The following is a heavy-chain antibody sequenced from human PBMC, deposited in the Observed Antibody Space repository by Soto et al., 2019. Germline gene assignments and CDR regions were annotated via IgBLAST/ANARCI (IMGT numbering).Heavy chain of an antibody. CDR3: AKGRKGYHDSNGGPWTFDV. CDR2: ISGSTATI. Sequence: EVQLLESGGGLVQPGGSLRLSCTASGFSFSSYAMSWVRQAPGKGLEWVSVISGSTATIHYADSVKGRFTISRDNSKNTLYLQMNSLRAEDTAVYYCAKGRKGYHDSNGGPWTFDVWGQGTMVTVSP. V-gene: IGHV3-23*01. D-gene: IGHD3-22*01. CDR1: GFSFSSYA. J-gene: IGHJ3*01.